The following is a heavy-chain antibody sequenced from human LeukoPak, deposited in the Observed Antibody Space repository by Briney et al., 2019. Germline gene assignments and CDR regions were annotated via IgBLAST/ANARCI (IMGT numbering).Heavy chain of an antibody. V-gene: IGHV1-3*01. CDR1: GGTFSSYA. J-gene: IGHJ4*02. CDR2: INPGSGNI. D-gene: IGHD6-13*01. Sequence: ASVKVSCKASGGTFSSYAISWVRQAPGQRLECMGWINPGSGNIRYSQDFQGRVAFTSDTSASTSYIELSSLRYEDTAVYYCARDNSWASAGCTNFDYWGQGTLVTVAS. CDR3: ARDNSWASAGCTNFDY.